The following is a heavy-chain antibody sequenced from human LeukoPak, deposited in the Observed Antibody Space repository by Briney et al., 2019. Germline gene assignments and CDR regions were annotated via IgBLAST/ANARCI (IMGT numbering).Heavy chain of an antibody. J-gene: IGHJ6*02. D-gene: IGHD3-10*01. V-gene: IGHV3-66*01. Sequence: GGSLRLSCAASGFTVSSNYMSWVRQALGKGLEWVSVIYSGGSTYYADSVKGRFTISRDNSKNTLYLQMNSLRAEDTAVYYCARSGVGFGYYGMDVWGQGTTVTVSS. CDR3: ARSGVGFGYYGMDV. CDR1: GFTVSSNY. CDR2: IYSGGST.